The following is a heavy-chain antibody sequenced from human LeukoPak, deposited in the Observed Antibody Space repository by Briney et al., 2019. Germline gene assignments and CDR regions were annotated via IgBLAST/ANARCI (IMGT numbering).Heavy chain of an antibody. CDR1: GFTFSDYY. D-gene: IGHD6-13*01. J-gene: IGHJ3*02. CDR3: AIPGVAAAGTPLGAFDI. Sequence: GGSLRLSCAASGFTFSDYYMSWIRQAPGKGLEWVSYISSSGSTIYYADSVKGRFTISRDNAKNSLYLQMNSLRAEGTAVYYCAIPGVAAAGTPLGAFDIWGEGTMVTVSS. CDR2: ISSSGSTI. V-gene: IGHV3-11*01.